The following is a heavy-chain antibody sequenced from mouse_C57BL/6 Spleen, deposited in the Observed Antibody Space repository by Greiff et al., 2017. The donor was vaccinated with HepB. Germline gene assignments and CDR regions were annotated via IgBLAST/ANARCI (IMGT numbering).Heavy chain of an antibody. J-gene: IGHJ2*01. D-gene: IGHD2-1*01. CDR2: ISDGGSYT. V-gene: IGHV5-4*01. CDR3: ARDGGNYIFDY. Sequence: EVKLVESGGGLVKPGGSLKLSCAASGFTFSSYAMSWVRQTPEKRLEWVATISDGGSYTYYPDNVKGRFTISRDNAKNNLYLQMSHLKSEDTAMYYCARDGGNYIFDYWGQGTTHTVSS. CDR1: GFTFSSYA.